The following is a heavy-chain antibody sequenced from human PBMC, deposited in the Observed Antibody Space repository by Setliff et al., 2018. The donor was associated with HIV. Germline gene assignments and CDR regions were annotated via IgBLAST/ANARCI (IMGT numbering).Heavy chain of an antibody. CDR3: ARGPYCGGDCYSSYYYGMDV. CDR2: MYTSGST. J-gene: IGHJ6*02. Sequence: SETLSLTCTVSGGSISSGSYYWSWIRQPAGKGLEWIGRMYTSGSTNYNPSLKSRVTISVDTSKNQFSLKLSSVTAAGTAVYYCARGPYCGGDCYSSYYYGMDVWGQGTTVTVSS. CDR1: GGSISSGSYY. D-gene: IGHD2-21*02. V-gene: IGHV4-61*02.